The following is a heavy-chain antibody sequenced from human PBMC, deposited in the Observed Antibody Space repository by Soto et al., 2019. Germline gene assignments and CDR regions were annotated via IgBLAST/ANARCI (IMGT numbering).Heavy chain of an antibody. CDR3: ALSIFGLEYGANWFDP. Sequence: SVKVSCKASGGTFSSYAISWVRQAPGQGLEWMGRIIPILGIANYAQKFQGRVTITADKSTSTAYMELSSLRSEDTAVYYCALSIFGLEYGANWFDPWGQGTLVTVSS. CDR2: IIPILGIA. V-gene: IGHV1-69*04. D-gene: IGHD3-3*01. CDR1: GGTFSSYA. J-gene: IGHJ5*02.